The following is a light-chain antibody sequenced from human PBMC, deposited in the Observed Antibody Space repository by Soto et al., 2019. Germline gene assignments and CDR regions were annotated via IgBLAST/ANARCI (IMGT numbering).Light chain of an antibody. CDR2: AAS. J-gene: IGKJ1*01. CDR3: QQSYSTPPT. Sequence: DIQMTQSPSSLSASVGDRVTITCRASQSISSYLNWYQQKPGKAPKLMIYAASSLQSGFPSRFSGSGSGTDFTLTISSLQPEDFATYYCQQSYSTPPTFGQGTKVEIK. CDR1: QSISSY. V-gene: IGKV1-39*01.